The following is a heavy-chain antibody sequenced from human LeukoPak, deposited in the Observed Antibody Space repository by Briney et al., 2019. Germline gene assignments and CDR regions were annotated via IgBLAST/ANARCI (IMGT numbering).Heavy chain of an antibody. CDR3: AKVVYSYGRGDYYYYMDV. D-gene: IGHD5-18*01. CDR2: ISGSGGST. V-gene: IGHV3-23*01. CDR1: GFTFSSYG. Sequence: GGSLRLSCAASGFTFSSYGMSWVRQAPGKGLEWVSAISGSGGSTYYADSVKGRFTISRDNSKNTLYLQMNSLGAEDTAIYYCAKVVYSYGRGDYYYYMDVWGKGTTVTISS. J-gene: IGHJ6*03.